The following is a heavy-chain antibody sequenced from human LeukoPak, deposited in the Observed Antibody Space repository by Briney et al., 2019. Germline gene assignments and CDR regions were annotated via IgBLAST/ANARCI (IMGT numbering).Heavy chain of an antibody. CDR1: GGSISSYY. Sequence: SETLSLTCTVSGGSISSYYWSWIRQPPGKGLEWIGSIYYSGSTYYNPSLKSRVTISVDTSKNQFSLKLSSVTAADTAVYYCAREAITDIPDAFDIWGQGTMVTVSS. CDR2: IYYSGST. D-gene: IGHD2-2*02. J-gene: IGHJ3*02. CDR3: AREAITDIPDAFDI. V-gene: IGHV4-59*12.